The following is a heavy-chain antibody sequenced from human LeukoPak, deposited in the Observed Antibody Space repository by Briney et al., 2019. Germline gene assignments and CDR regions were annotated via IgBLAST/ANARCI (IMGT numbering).Heavy chain of an antibody. CDR1: GYTFTSYY. CDR2: INPSGGST. CDR3: ARKVPDYYDSDGYYYYGMDV. J-gene: IGHJ6*02. D-gene: IGHD3-22*01. V-gene: IGHV1-46*01. Sequence: VASVKVSCKASGYTFTSYYMHWVRQAPGQGLEWMGIINPSGGSTSYAQKFQGRVTMTRDTSTSTVYMELSSLRSEDTAVYYCARKVPDYYDSDGYYYYGMDVWGQGTTVTVSS.